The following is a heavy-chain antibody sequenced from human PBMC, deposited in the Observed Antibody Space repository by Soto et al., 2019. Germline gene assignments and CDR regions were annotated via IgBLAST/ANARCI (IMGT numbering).Heavy chain of an antibody. D-gene: IGHD2-2*01. CDR2: IYYSGST. J-gene: IGHJ1*01. V-gene: IGHV4-59*08. Sequence: SETLSLTCTVSGGSISSYYWSWIRQPPGKGLEWIGYIYYSGSTNYNPSLKSRVTISVDTSKNQFSLKLSSVTAADTAVYYCASHSSPSYCSSTGCRSQYFRHWRQRTLGVVCS. CDR3: ASHSSPSYCSSTGCRSQYFRH. CDR1: GGSISSYY.